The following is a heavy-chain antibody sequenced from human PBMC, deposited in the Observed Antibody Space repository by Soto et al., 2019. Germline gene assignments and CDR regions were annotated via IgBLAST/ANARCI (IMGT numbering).Heavy chain of an antibody. Sequence: PGGSLRLSCAASGFTFSSYGMHWVRQAPGKGLEWVAVISYDGSNKYYADSVKGRFTISRDNSKNTLYLQMNSLRAEDTAVYYCAKSHYCDSSGSGYWGQGTLVTVSS. V-gene: IGHV3-30*18. J-gene: IGHJ4*02. CDR1: GFTFSSYG. CDR3: AKSHYCDSSGSGY. D-gene: IGHD3-22*01. CDR2: ISYDGSNK.